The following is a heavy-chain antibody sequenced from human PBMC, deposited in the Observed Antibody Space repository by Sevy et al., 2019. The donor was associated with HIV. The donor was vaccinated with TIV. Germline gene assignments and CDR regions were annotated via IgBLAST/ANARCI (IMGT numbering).Heavy chain of an antibody. CDR1: GFTFSSYA. CDR3: AKLEGDSSGYYPFDH. Sequence: GGSLRLSCAASGFTFSSYAMSWVRQAPGKGLEWVSAISGSGGSTYYADSVKGRFTISRDNSKNTLYLQMNSLRAEDTAVYYCAKLEGDSSGYYPFDHWGQGTLVTVSS. CDR2: ISGSGGST. D-gene: IGHD3-22*01. J-gene: IGHJ4*02. V-gene: IGHV3-23*01.